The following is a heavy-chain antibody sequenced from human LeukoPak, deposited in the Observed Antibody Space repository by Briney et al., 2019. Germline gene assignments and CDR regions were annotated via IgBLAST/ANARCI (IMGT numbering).Heavy chain of an antibody. J-gene: IGHJ4*02. CDR1: GFTFNSFW. CDR2: MNEYATTR. Sequence: GGSLRLSCAASGFTFNSFWMHWVRQAPGKGLVWVSDMNEYATTRRYADSVKGRFTISRDNAKKTLYLQMNNLRAEDTAMYFCARGGVQPVDYWGQGTLVIVSS. V-gene: IGHV3-74*01. D-gene: IGHD3-10*01. CDR3: ARGGVQPVDY.